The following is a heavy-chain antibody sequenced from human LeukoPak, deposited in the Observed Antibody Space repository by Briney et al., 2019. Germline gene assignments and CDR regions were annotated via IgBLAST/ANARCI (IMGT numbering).Heavy chain of an antibody. J-gene: IGHJ4*02. CDR1: GFTFSNYS. CDR3: ARVRYDILTGPIDY. Sequence: GGSPRLSCAASGFTFSNYSMNWVRQAPGKGLEWVSSISSSSSYIYYADSVKGRFTISRDNAKNSLYLQMNSLRAEDTAVYYCARVRYDILTGPIDYWGQGTLVTVSS. V-gene: IGHV3-21*01. CDR2: ISSSSSYI. D-gene: IGHD3-9*01.